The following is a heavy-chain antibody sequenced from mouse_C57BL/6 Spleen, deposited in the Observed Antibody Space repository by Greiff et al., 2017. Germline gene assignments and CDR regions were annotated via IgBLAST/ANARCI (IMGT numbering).Heavy chain of an antibody. CDR1: GYTFTSYW. CDR2: IDPSDSYT. V-gene: IGHV1-50*01. J-gene: IGHJ4*01. CDR3: ARWVLYYSMDY. Sequence: QVQLQQSGAELVKPGASVKLSCKASGYTFTSYWMQWVKQRPGQGLEWIGEIDPSDSYTNYNQKFKGKATLTVDTSSSTAYMQLSSLTSEDSAVYYCARWVLYYSMDYWGQGTSGTVSS.